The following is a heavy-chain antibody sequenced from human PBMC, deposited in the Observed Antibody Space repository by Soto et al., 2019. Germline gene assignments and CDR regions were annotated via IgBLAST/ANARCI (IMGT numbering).Heavy chain of an antibody. J-gene: IGHJ5*02. Sequence: SETLSLTCTVSGGSISGYYWSWIRQPPGKGLEWIGYIYHSGSTTYNPSLKSRVTISLDTSKNQFSPKLNSVTAADTAVYYCARHAGSGSYLRLSWFDPWGQGTLVTVSS. V-gene: IGHV4-59*08. CDR1: GGSISGYY. D-gene: IGHD3-10*01. CDR2: IYHSGST. CDR3: ARHAGSGSYLRLSWFDP.